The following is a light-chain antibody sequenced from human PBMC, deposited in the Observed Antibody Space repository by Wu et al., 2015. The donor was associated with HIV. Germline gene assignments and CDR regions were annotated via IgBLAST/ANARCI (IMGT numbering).Light chain of an antibody. Sequence: DIQMTQSPSSLSASVGDRVTIPCRASQSVDSWLAWYQQKPGKAPKILIYKTSTLQSGVPSRFSGSGSGTEFTLTISSLQPDDFATYYCQQYDTFPWTFGQGTKVEIK. CDR3: QQYDTFPWT. CDR2: KTS. V-gene: IGKV1-5*03. CDR1: QSVDSW. J-gene: IGKJ1*01.